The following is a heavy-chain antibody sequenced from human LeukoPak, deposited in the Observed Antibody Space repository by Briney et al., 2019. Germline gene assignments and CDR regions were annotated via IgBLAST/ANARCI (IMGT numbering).Heavy chain of an antibody. CDR1: GFTFSSYS. J-gene: IGHJ4*02. Sequence: GGSLRLSCAASGFTFSSYSMNWVRQAPGKGLEWVAVISYDGSNKYYADSVKGRFTISRDNSKNTLYLQMNSLRAEDTAVYYCARDLGSGSYDYYFDYWGQGTLVTVSS. V-gene: IGHV3-30*03. D-gene: IGHD3-10*01. CDR2: ISYDGSNK. CDR3: ARDLGSGSYDYYFDY.